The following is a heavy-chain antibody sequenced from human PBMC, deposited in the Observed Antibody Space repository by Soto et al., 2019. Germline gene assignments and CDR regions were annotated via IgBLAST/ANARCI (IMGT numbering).Heavy chain of an antibody. V-gene: IGHV1-46*01. CDR3: ARDRDFWTGYEYYYYAMDV. D-gene: IGHD3-3*01. CDR2: INPNSTSA. Sequence: QVQLVQSGSEVKKPGASVKVSCKASGYSFTSYYLHWVRQAPGQGLEWMGIINPNSTSASYAQKFQGRVTMTRDTSTSTVYMELSTLRSEDTAVYYCARDRDFWTGYEYYYYAMDVWGQGTTVIVSS. CDR1: GYSFTSYY. J-gene: IGHJ6*02.